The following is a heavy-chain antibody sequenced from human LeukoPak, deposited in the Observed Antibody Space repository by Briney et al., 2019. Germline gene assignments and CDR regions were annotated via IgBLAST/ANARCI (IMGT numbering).Heavy chain of an antibody. V-gene: IGHV1-46*01. CDR3: ARGEYYYDSSGYPYYYMDV. CDR1: GYTFTSYY. J-gene: IGHJ6*03. CDR2: INPSGGST. D-gene: IGHD3-22*01. Sequence: ASVKVSCKASGYTFTSYYMHWVRQAPGQGLEWMGIINPSGGSTSYAQKFQGRVTMTRDTSTSTVYMELSSLRSEDTPVYYCARGEYYYDSSGYPYYYMDVWGKGTTVTVSS.